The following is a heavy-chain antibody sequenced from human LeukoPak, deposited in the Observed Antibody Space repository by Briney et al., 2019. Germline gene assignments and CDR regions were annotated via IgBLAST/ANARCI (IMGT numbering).Heavy chain of an antibody. D-gene: IGHD3-3*01. CDR1: GGPFSGYY. Sequence: MTSETLSLTCAVYGGPFSGYYWSWIRQPPGKGLEWIGEINHSGSTNYNPSLKSRVTISVDTSKNQFSLKLSSVTATDTAVYYCARGTRFYYYGMDVWGQGTTVTVSS. V-gene: IGHV4-34*01. J-gene: IGHJ6*02. CDR3: ARGTRFYYYGMDV. CDR2: INHSGST.